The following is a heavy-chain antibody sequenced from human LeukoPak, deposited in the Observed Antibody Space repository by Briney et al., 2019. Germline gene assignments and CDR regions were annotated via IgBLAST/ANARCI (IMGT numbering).Heavy chain of an antibody. J-gene: IGHJ4*02. D-gene: IGHD4-4*01. V-gene: IGHV3-7*01. CDR1: GFTFSIYW. Sequence: GGSLRLSCAASGFTFSIYWMSWVRQAPGKGLEWVANIKQDGSDKYYVDSVKGRFTISRDNAKNSLYLQMNSLRADDTAVYYCTRGSFGNYDYWGQGTLVTVSS. CDR2: IKQDGSDK. CDR3: TRGSFGNYDY.